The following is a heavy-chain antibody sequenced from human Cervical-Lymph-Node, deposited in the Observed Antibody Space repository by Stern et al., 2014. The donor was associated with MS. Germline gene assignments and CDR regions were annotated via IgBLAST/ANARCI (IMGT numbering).Heavy chain of an antibody. CDR1: GYTFTNYW. CDR2: IYPGDSDT. Sequence: VQLVESGAEVKKPGESLKISCQGSGYTFTNYWIGWGRQMPGKGLEWMGIIYPGDSDTRYSPSFQGPGTISAEKSISTAYLQWSSLKASDTAMYYCARSATFGRGDGKWLDPWGQGTLVTVSS. V-gene: IGHV5-51*01. CDR3: ARSATFGRGDGKWLDP. D-gene: IGHD1-14*01. J-gene: IGHJ5*02.